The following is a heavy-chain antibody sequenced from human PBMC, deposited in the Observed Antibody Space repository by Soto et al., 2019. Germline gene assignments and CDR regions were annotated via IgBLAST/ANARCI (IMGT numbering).Heavy chain of an antibody. CDR3: AKDRVYSYGNADY. D-gene: IGHD5-18*01. CDR2: IPYDRGNI. J-gene: IGHJ4*02. CDR1: GFTFSSYG. V-gene: IGHV3-30*18. Sequence: QVHLVESGGGVVQPGRSLRLSCAASGFTFSSYGMYWVRQAPGRGLEWVAFIPYDRGNIYYADSVKGQFTISRDNSKNTLYLQMNSLTAEDTAVYYCAKDRVYSYGNADYWGQGDLVTVSS.